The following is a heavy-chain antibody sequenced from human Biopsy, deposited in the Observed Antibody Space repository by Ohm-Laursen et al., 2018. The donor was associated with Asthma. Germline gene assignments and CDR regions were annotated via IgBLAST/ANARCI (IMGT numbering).Heavy chain of an antibody. Sequence: ASVKVSCKASGYTFNSTGITWVRQAPGQGLEWMGWISVYNGNTKVAQKLQDRATMITDTSTSTAYMELRSLRSDDTAVYFCARAVDYSHYYGIDVWGQGTTVTVS. CDR2: ISVYNGNT. D-gene: IGHD3-10*01. CDR3: ARAVDYSHYYGIDV. CDR1: GYTFNSTG. V-gene: IGHV1-18*01. J-gene: IGHJ6*02.